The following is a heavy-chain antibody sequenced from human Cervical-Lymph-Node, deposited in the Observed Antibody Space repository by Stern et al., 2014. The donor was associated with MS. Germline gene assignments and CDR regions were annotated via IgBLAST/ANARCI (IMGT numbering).Heavy chain of an antibody. D-gene: IGHD6-19*01. J-gene: IGHJ4*02. Sequence: DQLVESGGGVVQPGRSLRLSCVASGFTFHNYDVDWVRQTPGKGLEWVAIVSYDGSRQFYADSVRGRFTISRDNSKNTLYLQMNSLRPDDTGVYFCARGPVAGRSYYFDYWGQGTLVTVSS. V-gene: IGHV3-30-3*01. CDR1: GFTFHNYD. CDR2: VSYDGSRQ. CDR3: ARGPVAGRSYYFDY.